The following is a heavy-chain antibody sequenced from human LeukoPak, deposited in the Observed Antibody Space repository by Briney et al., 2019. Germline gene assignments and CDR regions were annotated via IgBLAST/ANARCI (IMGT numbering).Heavy chain of an antibody. V-gene: IGHV3-64D*09. CDR1: GFPFSSYA. D-gene: IGHD2-15*01. Sequence: GGSLRLSCSASGFPFSSYAMHWVRQAPERGLEYVSAISDSGGSTYYADSVKGRFTISRDNSTNTLYLQMSSLRAEDTAVYFCVRGYSFGPYGMDVWGQGNTVTVSS. J-gene: IGHJ6*02. CDR2: ISDSGGST. CDR3: VRGYSFGPYGMDV.